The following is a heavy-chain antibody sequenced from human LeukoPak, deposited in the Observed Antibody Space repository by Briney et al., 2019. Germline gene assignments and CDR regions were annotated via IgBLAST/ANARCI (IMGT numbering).Heavy chain of an antibody. Sequence: PGGSPRLSCAASGFTFSSYAMSWVRQAPGKGLEWVSAISGSGGSTYYADSVKGRFTISRDNSKNTLYLQMNSLRAEDTAVYYCAKDPGDDYYDSSGYSYFDYWGQGTLVTVSS. CDR3: AKDPGDDYYDSSGYSYFDY. J-gene: IGHJ4*02. V-gene: IGHV3-23*01. CDR1: GFTFSSYA. CDR2: ISGSGGST. D-gene: IGHD3-22*01.